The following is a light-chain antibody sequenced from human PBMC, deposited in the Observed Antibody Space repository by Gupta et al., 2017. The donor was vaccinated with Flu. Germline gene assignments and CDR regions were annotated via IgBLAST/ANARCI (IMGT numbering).Light chain of an antibody. V-gene: IGLV1-40*01. Sequence: SVLTQPPSVSGAPGQRVTISCTGSSSNIGAGYDVHWYQQLPGTAPKLLIYGNSSRPSGVPDRFSGSKSGNSASLATTGLQAEEEADYYCQSYDSSMSGYVFGTGTKVTVL. CDR3: QSYDSSMSGYV. J-gene: IGLJ1*01. CDR1: SSNIGAGYD. CDR2: GNS.